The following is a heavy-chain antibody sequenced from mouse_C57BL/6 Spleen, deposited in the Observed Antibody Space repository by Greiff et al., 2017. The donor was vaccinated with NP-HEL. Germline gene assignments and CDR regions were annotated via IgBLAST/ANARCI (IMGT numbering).Heavy chain of an antibody. D-gene: IGHD3-3*01. CDR1: GFTFSDYG. CDR3: SRLGEGSWFAY. CDR2: ISNLAYSI. Sequence: EVKLMESGGGLVQPGGSLKLSCAASGFTFSDYGMAWVRQAPRKGPEWVAFISNLAYSIYYADTVTGRFTISREKAKNTLYLEMSSLRSEDTAMYYCSRLGEGSWFAYWGQGTLVTVSA. V-gene: IGHV5-15*01. J-gene: IGHJ3*01.